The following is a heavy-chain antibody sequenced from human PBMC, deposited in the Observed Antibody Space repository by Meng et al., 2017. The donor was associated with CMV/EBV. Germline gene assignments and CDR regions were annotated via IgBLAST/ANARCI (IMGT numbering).Heavy chain of an antibody. D-gene: IGHD6-13*01. V-gene: IGHV3-33*03. J-gene: IGHJ4*02. CDR3: AKDSQTKSWYVGSFDY. CDR1: GFTFSTSG. Sequence: GSSLKISCAAAGFTFSTSGMHLVRQAPGRGLEWVAIIWDDGSNTYDADSVKGRFTISRDNSKSTLYLEMNSLRADDTAIYYCAKDSQTKSWYVGSFDYWGQGSLVTVSS. CDR2: IWDDGSNT.